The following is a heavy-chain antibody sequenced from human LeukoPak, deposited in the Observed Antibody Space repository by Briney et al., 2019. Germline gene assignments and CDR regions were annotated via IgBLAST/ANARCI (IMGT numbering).Heavy chain of an antibody. V-gene: IGHV1-18*01. CDR3: ARDYYYDSSGYPPSY. CDR1: GYTFTSYG. Sequence: ASVKLSCKASGYTFTSYGISWVRQAPGQGLEWMGWISAYNGNTNYAQKLQGRVTMTTDTSTSTAYMELRSLRSDDTAVYYCARDYYYDSSGYPPSYWGQGTLVTVSS. J-gene: IGHJ4*02. CDR2: ISAYNGNT. D-gene: IGHD3-22*01.